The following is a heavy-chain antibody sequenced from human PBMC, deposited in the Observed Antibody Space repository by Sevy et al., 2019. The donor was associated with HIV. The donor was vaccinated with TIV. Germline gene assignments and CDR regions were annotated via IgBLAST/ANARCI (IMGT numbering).Heavy chain of an antibody. D-gene: IGHD2-2*01. J-gene: IGHJ6*02. Sequence: GGSLRLSCAASGFTFSRYWMSWVRQAPGKWLEWVANIKKDGSEKYYVYSVKGRFTISRDNAKNSLYLQMNSLRAEDTALYYCARDCSSTNCLWGLDVWGQGTTVTVSS. CDR3: ARDCSSTNCLWGLDV. CDR1: GFTFSRYW. CDR2: IKKDGSEK. V-gene: IGHV3-7*03.